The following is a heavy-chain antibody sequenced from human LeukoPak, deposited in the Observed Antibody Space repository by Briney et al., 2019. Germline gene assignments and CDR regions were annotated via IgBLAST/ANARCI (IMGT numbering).Heavy chain of an antibody. D-gene: IGHD3-22*01. J-gene: IGHJ4*02. CDR3: ASGYYYDSSGYYQGLFDY. CDR2: IYYSGST. Sequence: PSETLSLTCTVSGGSISSSSYYWGWIRQPPGKGLEWIGSIYYSGSTYYNPSLKSRVTISVDTSKNLFSLKLSSVTAADTAVYYCASGYYYDSSGYYQGLFDYWGQGTLVTVSS. V-gene: IGHV4-39*01. CDR1: GGSISSSSYY.